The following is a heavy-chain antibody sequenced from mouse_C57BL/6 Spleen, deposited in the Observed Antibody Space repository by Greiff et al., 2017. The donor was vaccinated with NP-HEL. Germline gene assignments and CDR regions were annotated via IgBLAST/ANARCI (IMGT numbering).Heavy chain of an antibody. CDR1: GYTFTSYW. CDR3: ARLYEGFAY. D-gene: IGHD2-3*01. J-gene: IGHJ3*01. Sequence: QVQLQQPGAELVKPGASVKLSCKASGYTFTSYWMHWVKQRPGQGLEWIGMIHPNSGSTNYNEKFKSKATLTVDKSSSTAYMQLSSPTSEDSAVYYCARLYEGFAYWGQGTLVTVSA. V-gene: IGHV1-64*01. CDR2: IHPNSGST.